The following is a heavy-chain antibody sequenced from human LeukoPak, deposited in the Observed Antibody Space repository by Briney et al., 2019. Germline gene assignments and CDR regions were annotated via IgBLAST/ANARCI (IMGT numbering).Heavy chain of an antibody. Sequence: SQTLSLTCAVSGGSISSGGYSWSWIRQHPGKGLEWIGYIYYSGSTYYNPSLKSRVTISVDTSKNQFSLKLSSVTAADTAVYYCARGEGSSGWYRYYFDYWGQGTLVTVSS. D-gene: IGHD6-19*01. V-gene: IGHV4-31*11. CDR2: IYYSGST. J-gene: IGHJ4*02. CDR3: ARGEGSSGWYRYYFDY. CDR1: GGSISSGGYS.